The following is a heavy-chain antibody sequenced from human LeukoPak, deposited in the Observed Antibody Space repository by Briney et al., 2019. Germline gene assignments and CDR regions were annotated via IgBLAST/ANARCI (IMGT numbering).Heavy chain of an antibody. V-gene: IGHV1-2*02. CDR3: ARDYGEMASPIFYAFDL. CDR2: INPSSGDT. J-gene: IGHJ3*01. Sequence: ASVKVSCKASGYTFTDYYIHWVRQAPGQLEWMGWINPSSGDTHYAQKFQGRVTMTRDTSVSTAYMELSSLSDDTAVYYCARDYGEMASPIFYAFDLWGQGTMVTVSS. D-gene: IGHD5-24*01. CDR1: GYTFTDYY.